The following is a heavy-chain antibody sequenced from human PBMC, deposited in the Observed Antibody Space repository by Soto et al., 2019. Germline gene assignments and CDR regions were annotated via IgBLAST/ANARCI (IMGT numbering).Heavy chain of an antibody. CDR1: GFTFSSYA. J-gene: IGHJ3*02. V-gene: IGHV3-30-3*01. CDR2: ISYDGSNK. D-gene: IGHD3-10*01. Sequence: QVQLVESGGGVVQPGRSLRLSCAASGFTFSSYAMHWVRQAPGKGLEWVAVISYDGSNKYYADSVKGRFTISRDNSKNTLYLQMNSLRAEDTAVYYCARVTGSGSYYMDAFEIWGQGTMVTVSS. CDR3: ARVTGSGSYYMDAFEI.